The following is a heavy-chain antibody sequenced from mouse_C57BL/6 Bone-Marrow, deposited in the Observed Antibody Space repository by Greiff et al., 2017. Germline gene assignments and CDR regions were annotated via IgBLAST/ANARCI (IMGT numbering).Heavy chain of an antibody. Sequence: QVQLKESGPGLVQPSQSLSITCTVSGFSLTSYGVHWVRQSPGKGLEWLGVIWRGGSTDYNAAFMSRLSITKDNSKSQVFFKMNSLQADDTAIYYCAKNEAYYSNYHYAMDYWGQGTSVTVSS. CDR3: AKNEAYYSNYHYAMDY. CDR1: GFSLTSYG. V-gene: IGHV2-5*01. J-gene: IGHJ4*01. D-gene: IGHD2-5*01. CDR2: IWRGGST.